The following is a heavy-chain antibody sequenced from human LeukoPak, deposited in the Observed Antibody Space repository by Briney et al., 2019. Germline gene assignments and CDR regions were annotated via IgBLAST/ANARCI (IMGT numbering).Heavy chain of an antibody. CDR2: IIPIFGTA. D-gene: IGHD5-24*01. CDR3: AIAPEVEMAAAVDY. V-gene: IGHV1-69*13. J-gene: IGHJ4*02. Sequence: ASVKVSCKASGGTFSSYAISWVRQAPGQGLEWMGGIIPIFGTANYAQKFQGRVTITADESTSTAYMELSGLRSEDTAVYYCAIAPEVEMAAAVDYWGQGTLVTVSS. CDR1: GGTFSSYA.